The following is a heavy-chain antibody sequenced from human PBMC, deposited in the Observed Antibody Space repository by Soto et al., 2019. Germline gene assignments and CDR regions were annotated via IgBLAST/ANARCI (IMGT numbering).Heavy chain of an antibody. D-gene: IGHD6-13*01. Sequence: QVQLVQSGAEVKKPGSSVKVSCKASGGTFSSDAMSWVRQAPGEGLEWMGGIIPIFGTADYAQKFQGRVTITADESTSTAYMELSSLRSGDTAVYYCASLIAAAGPPHSPRYYYGMDVWGQGTTVTVSS. V-gene: IGHV1-69*12. J-gene: IGHJ6*02. CDR1: GGTFSSDA. CDR3: ASLIAAAGPPHSPRYYYGMDV. CDR2: IIPIFGTA.